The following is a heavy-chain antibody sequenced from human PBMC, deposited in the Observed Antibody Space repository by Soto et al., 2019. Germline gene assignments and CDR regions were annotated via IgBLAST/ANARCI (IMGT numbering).Heavy chain of an antibody. V-gene: IGHV1-3*01. CDR1: GYTFSSYA. CDR2: INAGYGNT. D-gene: IGHD7-27*01. J-gene: IGHJ4*02. CDR3: ARDTGDGTFDF. Sequence: ASAKVSCKASGYTFSSYAMHWVRQAPGQRLEWMGWINAGYGNTKSSQKFQDRVTISRDTSASTAYMELTSLRSEDTAVYYCARDTGDGTFDFWGQGTLVTVSS.